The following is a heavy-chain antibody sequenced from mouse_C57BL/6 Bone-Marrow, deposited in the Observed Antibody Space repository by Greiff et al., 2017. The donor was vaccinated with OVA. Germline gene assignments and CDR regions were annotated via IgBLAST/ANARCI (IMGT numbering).Heavy chain of an antibody. J-gene: IGHJ4*01. CDR1: GYTFTSYW. CDR2: IDPSDSYT. Sequence: VQLQQPGAELVKPGASVKLSCKASGYTFTSYWMQWVKQRPGQGLEWIGEIDPSDSYTNYNQKFKGKATLTVDTSSSTAYMQLSSLTSEDSAVYYCARNSSGYVMDYWGQGTSVTVSS. D-gene: IGHD3-2*02. V-gene: IGHV1-50*01. CDR3: ARNSSGYVMDY.